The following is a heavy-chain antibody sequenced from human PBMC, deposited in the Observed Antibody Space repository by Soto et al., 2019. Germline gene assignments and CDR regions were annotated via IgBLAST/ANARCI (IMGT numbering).Heavy chain of an antibody. CDR3: DRAAELATVDNYFDY. J-gene: IGHJ4*02. CDR1: GASASSGDYF. CDR2: IFSIGNT. V-gene: IGHV4-30-4*01. D-gene: IGHD4-4*01. Sequence: QVQLQESGPGLVNPSQTLSLTCSVSGASASSGDYFWTWIRQPPGKGLEWIGHIFSIGNTYYNPSLKSRVSISVDVSKKHFSLRLRSVSAADTAVYSCDRAAELATVDNYFDYWGQGTQVTVSP.